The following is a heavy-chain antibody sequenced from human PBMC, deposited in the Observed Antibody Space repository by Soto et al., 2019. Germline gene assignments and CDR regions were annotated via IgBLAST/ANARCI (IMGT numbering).Heavy chain of an antibody. CDR2: ISAYNGNT. CDR1: GYTFTSYG. D-gene: IGHD3-22*01. CDR3: ARNTGSGYYRYPYGMDV. J-gene: IGHJ6*02. Sequence: QVQLVQSGAEGKKPGASVTVSCKASGYTFTSYGISWVRQAPGQGLEWMGWISAYNGNTNYAQKLQGRVTMTTDTATSTAYMEMRSLSSDDTTVYYRARNTGSGYYRYPYGMDVWGQGTTVTVSS. V-gene: IGHV1-18*01.